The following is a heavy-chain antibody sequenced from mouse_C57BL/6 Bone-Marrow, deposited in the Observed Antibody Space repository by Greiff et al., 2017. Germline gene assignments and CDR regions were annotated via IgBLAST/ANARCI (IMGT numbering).Heavy chain of an antibody. Sequence: EVQLQQSGPGLVKPSQSLSLTCSVTGYSITSGYYWNWIRQFPGNKLEWMGYISYDGSNNYNPFLKNRISITRDTSKNQFFLKLNSVTTEDTATYYCARGGTRRRFAYWGQGTLVTVSA. CDR3: ARGGTRRRFAY. CDR2: ISYDGSN. CDR1: GYSITSGYY. J-gene: IGHJ3*01. D-gene: IGHD3-3*01. V-gene: IGHV3-6*01.